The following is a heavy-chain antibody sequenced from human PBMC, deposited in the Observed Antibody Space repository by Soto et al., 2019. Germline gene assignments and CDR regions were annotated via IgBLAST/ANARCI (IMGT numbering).Heavy chain of an antibody. J-gene: IGHJ6*02. CDR1: GFTFSSYA. CDR2: ISYDGSIK. Sequence: GGSLRLSCAASGFTFSSYAMHWVRQAPGKGLEWVAVISYDGSIKYYADSVKGRFTISRDNSKNTLYLQMNSLRAEDTAVYYSARAVVPCVRTHCWGMDVWGQGMTVTSP. V-gene: IGHV3-30-3*01. CDR3: ARAVVPCVRTHCWGMDV. D-gene: IGHD2-2*01.